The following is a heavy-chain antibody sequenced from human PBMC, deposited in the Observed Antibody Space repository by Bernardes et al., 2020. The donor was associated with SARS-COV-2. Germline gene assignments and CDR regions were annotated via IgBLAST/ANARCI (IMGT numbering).Heavy chain of an antibody. J-gene: IGHJ4*02. V-gene: IGHV3-30*14. CDR1: GFLFSSYS. CDR2: ISYDGSDR. Sequence: GSLRLSCETSGFLFSSYSMHWVRQAPGKGLEWVALISYDGSDRYYGDSVRGRFTISRDDSKDTVFLQMKSLRPEDTAVYYCARDRLEYCNDGGCYGFVSWGQGTLVSVSS. CDR3: ARDRLEYCNDGGCYGFVS. D-gene: IGHD2-15*01.